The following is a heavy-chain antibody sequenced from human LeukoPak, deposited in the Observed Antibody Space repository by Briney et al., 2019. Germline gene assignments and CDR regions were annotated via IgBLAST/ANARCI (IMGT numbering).Heavy chain of an antibody. CDR2: INWNSGSI. Sequence: PGGSLRLSCAASGFTFSSYWMHWVRQGPGKGLVWVSGINWNSGSIGYADSVKGRFTISRDNAKNSLYLQMNSLRAEDMALYYCAKDIAYSNLSGGAFDIWGQGTMVTVSS. V-gene: IGHV3-9*03. D-gene: IGHD6-6*01. CDR3: AKDIAYSNLSGGAFDI. CDR1: GFTFSSYW. J-gene: IGHJ3*02.